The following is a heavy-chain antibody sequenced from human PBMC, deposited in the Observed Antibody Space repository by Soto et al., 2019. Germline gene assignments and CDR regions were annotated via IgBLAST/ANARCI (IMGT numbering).Heavy chain of an antibody. Sequence: GGSLRLSCAASGFTVSSNYMHWVRQAPGKGLEWVSVIHNNGDTYYADSVKGRFTISRDNSKNTVYLQMYSLRADDSAIYYCAIDSGIPNDYWGQGTLVTVSS. J-gene: IGHJ4*02. D-gene: IGHD1-1*01. CDR2: IHNNGDT. V-gene: IGHV3-53*01. CDR3: AIDSGIPNDY. CDR1: GFTVSSNY.